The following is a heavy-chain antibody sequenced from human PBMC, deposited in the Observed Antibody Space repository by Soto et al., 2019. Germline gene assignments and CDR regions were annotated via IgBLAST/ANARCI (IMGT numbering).Heavy chain of an antibody. D-gene: IGHD5-12*01. CDR2: IKSKTDGGTT. J-gene: IGHJ4*02. V-gene: IGHV3-15*01. CDR3: TTEDIVATIVGY. Sequence: EVQLVESGGGLVKPGGSLRLSCAASGFTFSNAWMSWVRQAPGKGLEWVGRIKSKTDGGTTDYAAPVKGKFTISRDDSKNTLYLQMNSLKTEDTAVYYCTTEDIVATIVGYWGQGTLVTVSS. CDR1: GFTFSNAW.